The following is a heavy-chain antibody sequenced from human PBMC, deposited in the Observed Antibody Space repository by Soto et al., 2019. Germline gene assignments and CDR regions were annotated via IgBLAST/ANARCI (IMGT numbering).Heavy chain of an antibody. CDR3: ARSDYYGSGTPHSFDI. Sequence: EVQLVESGGGLVQPGGSLRLSCAASGFTFSSYSMNWVRQAPGKGLEWVSYISSSSSTIYYADSVKGRFTISRDNAKNSLSLQMNSLRDEDTAVYYCARSDYYGSGTPHSFDIWGQGTMVTVSS. CDR2: ISSSSSTI. V-gene: IGHV3-48*02. D-gene: IGHD3-10*01. CDR1: GFTFSSYS. J-gene: IGHJ3*02.